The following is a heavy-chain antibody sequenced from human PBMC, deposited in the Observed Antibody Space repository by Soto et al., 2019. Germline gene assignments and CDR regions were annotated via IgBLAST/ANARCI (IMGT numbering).Heavy chain of an antibody. D-gene: IGHD3-3*01. J-gene: IGHJ6*02. Sequence: GGSLRLSCAASGFTFNSYTMHWVRQAPGKGLDWLTIISYDGSNKYYADSVKGRFTVSRDTSKNTLYLQMNSLRPEDTAVYYCARGSYYSFWSGSKPNPMDVWGQGTTVTVSS. CDR1: GFTFNSYT. CDR3: ARGSYYSFWSGSKPNPMDV. CDR2: ISYDGSNK. V-gene: IGHV3-30-3*01.